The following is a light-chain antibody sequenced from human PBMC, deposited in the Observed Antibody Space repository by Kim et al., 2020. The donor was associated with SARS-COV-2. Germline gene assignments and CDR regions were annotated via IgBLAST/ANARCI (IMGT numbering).Light chain of an antibody. CDR2: SAS. CDR1: QNLSSSY. V-gene: IGKV3-20*01. CDR3: QQYGSSPLT. J-gene: IGKJ4*01. Sequence: EIVLTQSPGTLSLSPGERATLSCRASQNLSSSYLAWYQQKPGQAPRLLIYSASIRATGIPDRFSGSGSGTAFTLTISRLEPEDFAVYYCQQYGSSPLTFGGGTKLEI.